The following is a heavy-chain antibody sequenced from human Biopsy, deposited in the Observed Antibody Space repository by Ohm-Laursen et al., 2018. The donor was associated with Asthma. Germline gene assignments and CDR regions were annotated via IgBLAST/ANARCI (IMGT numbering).Heavy chain of an antibody. D-gene: IGHD1-1*01. CDR1: GTHFGSYN. V-gene: IGHV3-30*18. Sequence: SLRLSCTASGTHFGSYNMHWVRQAPGKGLEWVAVISYDGSNKYYADSVKGRFTISRDNSKNTLYLQMNSLRAEDTAVYYCAKESGSNYAFDIWGQGTMVTVSS. CDR3: AKESGSNYAFDI. J-gene: IGHJ3*02. CDR2: ISYDGSNK.